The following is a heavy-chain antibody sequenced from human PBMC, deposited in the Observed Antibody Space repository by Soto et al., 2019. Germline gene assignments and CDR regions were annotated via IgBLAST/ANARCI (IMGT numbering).Heavy chain of an antibody. V-gene: IGHV1-3*01. D-gene: IGHD3-10*01. Sequence: ASVKVSCKASGYTFNKYPMHWVRQAPGQGLEWMGFINAANGDTGYSQKFQDRVTLTRDTSASTAYMELSSLRSEDTAVYYCVRKDYYGSGIYYFDYWGQ. CDR2: INAANGDT. CDR3: VRKDYYGSGIYYFDY. J-gene: IGHJ4*01. CDR1: GYTFNKYP.